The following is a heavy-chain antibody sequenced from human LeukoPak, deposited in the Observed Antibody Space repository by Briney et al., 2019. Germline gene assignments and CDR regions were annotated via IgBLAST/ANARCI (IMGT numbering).Heavy chain of an antibody. CDR1: GFTLSGYG. CDR3: AKDTSSGLDY. J-gene: IGHJ4*02. Sequence: GGSLRLSCAASGFTLSGYGMNWVRQAPGKGLEWVAVISYDGSNKYYADSVKGRFTISRDNSKNTLYLQMNSLRAEDTAVYYCAKDTSSGLDYWGQGTLVTVSS. CDR2: ISYDGSNK. D-gene: IGHD6-19*01. V-gene: IGHV3-30*18.